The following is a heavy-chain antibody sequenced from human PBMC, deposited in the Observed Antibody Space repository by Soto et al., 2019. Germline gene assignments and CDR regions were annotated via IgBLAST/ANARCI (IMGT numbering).Heavy chain of an antibody. V-gene: IGHV3-48*02. Sequence: EVQLVESGGDLVQPGGSLRLSCAASGFTFSSYSMNWVRQAPGKGLEWVSYISSSSGTIYYADSVKGRFTISRDNAKNSLYLQMNSLRDEDTAVYCCARVPYSLDYGELDYWGQGTLVTVSS. J-gene: IGHJ4*02. CDR3: ARVPYSLDYGELDY. CDR2: ISSSSGTI. CDR1: GFTFSSYS. D-gene: IGHD4-17*01.